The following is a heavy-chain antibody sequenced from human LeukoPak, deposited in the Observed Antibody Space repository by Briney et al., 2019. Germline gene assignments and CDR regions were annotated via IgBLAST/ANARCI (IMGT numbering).Heavy chain of an antibody. Sequence: PSGTLSLTCTVSGGSISTYYWNWIRQPPGKGLEWIGYIYHSGSTNYNPSLQSRVTISVDTSKNQFSLNLNSVTAADTAAYYCARGGAARLHFQNWGQGTLVTVSS. J-gene: IGHJ1*01. CDR3: ARGGAARLHFQN. CDR1: GGSISTYY. V-gene: IGHV4-59*01. D-gene: IGHD6-6*01. CDR2: IYHSGST.